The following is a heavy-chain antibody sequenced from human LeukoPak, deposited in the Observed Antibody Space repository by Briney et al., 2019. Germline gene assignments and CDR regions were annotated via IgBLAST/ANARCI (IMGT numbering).Heavy chain of an antibody. CDR2: INGDGSRT. J-gene: IGHJ4*02. Sequence: GGSLRLSCVASGFTFSSYWTHWVRQEPGKGLVWVSHINGDGSRTTYADSVRGRFTISRDNARNSLYLQMNSLRAEDTAVYYCARVPVGYQGYSSAWYTDYWGQGTLVSVSS. CDR1: GFTFSSYW. V-gene: IGHV3-74*03. D-gene: IGHD6-19*01. CDR3: ARVPVGYQGYSSAWYTDY.